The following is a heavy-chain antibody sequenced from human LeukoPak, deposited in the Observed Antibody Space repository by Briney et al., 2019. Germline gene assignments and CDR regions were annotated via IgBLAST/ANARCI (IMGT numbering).Heavy chain of an antibody. CDR1: GYTFTTYY. V-gene: IGHV1-2*02. Sequence: ASVKVSCTASGYTFTTYYMHWVRQAPGQGLEWMGWINPNSGGTNYAQKFQGRVTMTRDTSISTAYMELSRLRSDDTAVYYCARDLGGYSYGGVGSPFDYWGQGTLVTVSS. D-gene: IGHD5-18*01. J-gene: IGHJ4*02. CDR2: INPNSGGT. CDR3: ARDLGGYSYGGVGSPFDY.